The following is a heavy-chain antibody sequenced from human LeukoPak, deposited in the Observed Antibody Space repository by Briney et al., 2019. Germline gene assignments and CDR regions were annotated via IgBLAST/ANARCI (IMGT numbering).Heavy chain of an antibody. CDR3: ARIRPYSSGPDY. D-gene: IGHD6-19*01. CDR1: GGSISSYY. Sequence: PSETLSLTCTVSGGSISSYYWGWIRQPPGKGLEWIGSIYYSGSTYYNPSLKSRVTISVDTSKNQFSLKLSSVTAADTAVYYCARIRPYSSGPDYWGQGTLVTVSS. J-gene: IGHJ4*02. V-gene: IGHV4-39*01. CDR2: IYYSGST.